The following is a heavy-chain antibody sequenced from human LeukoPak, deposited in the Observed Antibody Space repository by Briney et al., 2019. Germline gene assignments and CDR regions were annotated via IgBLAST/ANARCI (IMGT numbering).Heavy chain of an antibody. CDR3: VRGILTGYYTDAFDI. Sequence: GGSLRLSCAASGFTVSSNYMSWVPQAPGKGLEGVSAIYGGGSTYYADSVKGRFTISRDNSKNTLYLQMNSLRAEDTAVYYCVRGILTGYYTDAFDIWGQGTMVTVSS. CDR1: GFTVSSNY. J-gene: IGHJ3*02. V-gene: IGHV3-66*02. CDR2: IYGGGST. D-gene: IGHD3-9*01.